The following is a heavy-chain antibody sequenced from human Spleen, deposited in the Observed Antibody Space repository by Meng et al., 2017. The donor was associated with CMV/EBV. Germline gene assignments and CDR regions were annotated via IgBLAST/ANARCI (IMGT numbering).Heavy chain of an antibody. CDR3: ARVNGVSAISYFCGMDV. V-gene: IGHV3-30*03. CDR2: ISYDGSNE. Sequence: GESLKISCAASGFIFSNYGIHWVRQAPGKGLEWVAIISYDGSNEKYTDSVKGRFTISRDNSQNTLYLQMHSLRAEDTAVYYCARVNGVSAISYFCGMDVWGQGTTVTVSS. D-gene: IGHD2-8*01. J-gene: IGHJ6*02. CDR1: GFIFSNYG.